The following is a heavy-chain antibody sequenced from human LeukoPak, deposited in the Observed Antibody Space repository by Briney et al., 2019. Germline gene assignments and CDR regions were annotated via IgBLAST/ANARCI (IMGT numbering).Heavy chain of an antibody. CDR1: GGSISSYY. V-gene: IGHV4-59*01. Sequence: KPSETLSLTCTVSGGSISSYYWSWIRQPPGKGLEWIGYIYYSGSTNYNPSLKSRVTISVNTSKNQFSLKLSSVTAADTAVYYCASSMAVPGGLREFDFWGQGTLVTVSS. D-gene: IGHD6-19*01. J-gene: IGHJ4*02. CDR3: ASSMAVPGGLREFDF. CDR2: IYYSGST.